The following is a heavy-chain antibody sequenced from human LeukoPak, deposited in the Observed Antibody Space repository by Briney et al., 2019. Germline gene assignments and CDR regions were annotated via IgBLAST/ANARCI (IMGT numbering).Heavy chain of an antibody. Sequence: SETLSLTCTVSGGSISSYYWSWIRQPPGKGLEWIGYIYYSGSTNYNPSLESRVTISVDTSKNQFSLKLSSVTAADTAVYYCARAASYYGSGSYLEQENWFDPWGREPWSPSPQ. CDR2: IYYSGST. CDR3: ARAASYYGSGSYLEQENWFDP. J-gene: IGHJ5*02. CDR1: GGSISSYY. D-gene: IGHD3-10*01. V-gene: IGHV4-59*01.